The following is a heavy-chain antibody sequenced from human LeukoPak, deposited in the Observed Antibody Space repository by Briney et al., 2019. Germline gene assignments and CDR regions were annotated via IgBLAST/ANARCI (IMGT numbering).Heavy chain of an antibody. Sequence: ASVKVSCKVSGYTLTELSMHWVRQAPGKGLEWMGGFDPEDGETIYAQKFQGRVTMTEDTSTDTAYMELSSLRSEDTAVYYCATDGYGSGSYRFDYWGQGTLVTVSS. CDR3: ATDGYGSGSYRFDY. J-gene: IGHJ4*02. V-gene: IGHV1-24*01. CDR2: FDPEDGET. D-gene: IGHD3-10*01. CDR1: GYTLTELS.